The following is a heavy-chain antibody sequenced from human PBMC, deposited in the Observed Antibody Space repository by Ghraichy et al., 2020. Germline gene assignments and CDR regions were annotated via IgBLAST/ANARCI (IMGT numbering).Heavy chain of an antibody. CDR1: GFIFSSYS. Sequence: GGSLRLSCAASGFIFSSYSMSWVRQAPGKGLEWVSYISSSSGTIYYTDSVKGRFTISRDNAKNSLYLQMNSLRDEDTAVYYCARGPRSGYYWGQRTLVTGSS. D-gene: IGHD3-3*01. J-gene: IGHJ4*02. CDR3: ARGPRSGYY. CDR2: ISSSSGTI. V-gene: IGHV3-48*02.